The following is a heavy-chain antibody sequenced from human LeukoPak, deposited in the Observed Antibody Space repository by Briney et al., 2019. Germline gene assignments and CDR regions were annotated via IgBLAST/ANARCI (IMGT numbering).Heavy chain of an antibody. J-gene: IGHJ4*02. D-gene: IGHD1-26*01. CDR2: ISDSDGNT. CDR3: ASALRIYYYFDY. V-gene: IGHV3-23*01. Sequence: WIRQPPGKGLEWVSAISDSDGNTYYADSVKGRFTISRDNSKNTLYLQMNSLRAEDTAVYYCASALRIYYYFDYWGQGTLVTVSS.